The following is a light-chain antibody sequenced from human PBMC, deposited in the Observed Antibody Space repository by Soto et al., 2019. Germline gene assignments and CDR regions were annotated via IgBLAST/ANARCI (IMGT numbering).Light chain of an antibody. CDR1: SSNIASNT. CDR2: TDT. J-gene: IGLJ2*01. Sequence: QPVLTQPPSASRTPGQRVTISCSGSSSNIASNTVNWYQQLPGTAPKVLIYTDTQRPSGVPDRFSGSKSGTSASLAISGLQSEDEADYYCAAWDDSLNGVVFGGGTKLTVL. V-gene: IGLV1-44*01. CDR3: AAWDDSLNGVV.